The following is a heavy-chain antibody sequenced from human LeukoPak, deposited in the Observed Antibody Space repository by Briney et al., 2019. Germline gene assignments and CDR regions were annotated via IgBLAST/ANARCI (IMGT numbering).Heavy chain of an antibody. Sequence: SETLSLTCTVSGGSISSGGYSWSWIRQHPGKGLEWIGYIYYSGSTYYNPSLKSRVTISVDTSKNQFSLKLSSVTAADTAVYYCARDRPTHYYYYGMDVWGQGTTVTVSS. J-gene: IGHJ6*02. CDR3: ARDRPTHYYYYGMDV. CDR1: GGSISSGGYS. CDR2: IYYSGST. V-gene: IGHV4-31*03.